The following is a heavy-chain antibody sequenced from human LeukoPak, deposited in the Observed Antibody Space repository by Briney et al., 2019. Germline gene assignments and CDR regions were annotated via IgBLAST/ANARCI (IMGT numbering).Heavy chain of an antibody. CDR3: AKSGVGELPVFYFDY. V-gene: IGHV3-23*01. D-gene: IGHD3-10*01. CDR2: ISGSGGST. Sequence: GGSLRLSCAASGFTFSSYAMSWVRQAPGKRLEWVSAISGSGGSTYYADSVKGRFTISRDNSKNTLYLQMNSLRAEDTAVYYCAKSGVGELPVFYFDYWGQGTLVTVSS. CDR1: GFTFSSYA. J-gene: IGHJ4*02.